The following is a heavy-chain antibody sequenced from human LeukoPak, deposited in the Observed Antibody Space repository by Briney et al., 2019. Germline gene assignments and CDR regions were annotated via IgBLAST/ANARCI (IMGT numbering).Heavy chain of an antibody. Sequence: PGRSLRLSCAASGFTFSSYGMHWVRQAPGKGLEWVAVISYDGSNKYYADSVKGRFTISRDNSKNTLYLQMNSLRAEDTAVYYCARSIAVSYIPFGFDYWGQGTLVTVSS. CDR3: ARSIAVSYIPFGFDY. CDR1: GFTFSSYG. CDR2: ISYDGSNK. V-gene: IGHV3-30*03. D-gene: IGHD3-16*01. J-gene: IGHJ4*02.